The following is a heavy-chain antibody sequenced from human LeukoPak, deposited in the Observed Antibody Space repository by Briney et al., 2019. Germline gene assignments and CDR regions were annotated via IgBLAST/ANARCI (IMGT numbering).Heavy chain of an antibody. CDR2: MSSSSSYI. CDR1: GFTFSSYR. D-gene: IGHD6-6*01. V-gene: IGHV3-21*01. Sequence: GGSLRLSCAASGFTFSSYRMNWVREAPGKALEGVSSMSSSSSYIYYADSMKGRFTISRDNAKNSLFLQMHSLRAEDTAVYYCAREMSSSSSGYYYFDYWGQGTLVTVSS. J-gene: IGHJ4*02. CDR3: AREMSSSSSGYYYFDY.